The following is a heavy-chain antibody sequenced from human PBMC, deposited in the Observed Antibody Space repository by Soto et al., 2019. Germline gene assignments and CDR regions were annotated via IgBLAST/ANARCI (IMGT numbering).Heavy chain of an antibody. D-gene: IGHD3-3*01. CDR1: GGSISSYY. V-gene: IGHV4-59*08. CDR2: VYYSGST. Sequence: PSETLSLTCSVSGGSISSYYWSWIRQPPGKGLEWIGYVYYSGSTNYNPSLKSRVTISVDTSKNQFSLKLNSVTAADTAVYYCARASYDFWASYCGMDVWGQGTMVTVSS. J-gene: IGHJ6*02. CDR3: ARASYDFWASYCGMDV.